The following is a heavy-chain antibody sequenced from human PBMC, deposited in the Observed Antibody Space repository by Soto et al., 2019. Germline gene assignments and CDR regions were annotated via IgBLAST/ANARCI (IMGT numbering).Heavy chain of an antibody. Sequence: QVQLVQSGAEVKKPGSSVKVSCKASGGTFSSYAISWWRQAPGQGLEWMGGIIPIFGTANYAQKFQGRVTITADEATSTAYMELSSLRSEDTAVYYCARRAYCSSTSCPYYYYGMDVWGPGTTVTVSS. CDR1: GGTFSSYA. CDR3: ARRAYCSSTSCPYYYYGMDV. CDR2: IIPIFGTA. V-gene: IGHV1-69*01. J-gene: IGHJ6*02. D-gene: IGHD2-2*01.